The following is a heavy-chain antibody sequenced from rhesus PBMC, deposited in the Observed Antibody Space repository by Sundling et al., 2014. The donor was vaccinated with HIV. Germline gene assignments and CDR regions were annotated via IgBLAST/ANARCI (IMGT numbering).Heavy chain of an antibody. D-gene: IGHD3-16*01. CDR3: ARSPFSTVVDPFDY. Sequence: QLQLQESGPGLVKPSETLSLTCAVSGGSISSDYWSWIRQPPGKGLEWIGRISGTGGSTDYNPSLKSRVTMSTDTSKNQLSLKLSSVTAADTAVYSCARSPFSTVVDPFDYWGQGVLVTVSS. CDR1: GGSISSDY. V-gene: IGHV4-173*01. J-gene: IGHJ4*01. CDR2: ISGTGGST.